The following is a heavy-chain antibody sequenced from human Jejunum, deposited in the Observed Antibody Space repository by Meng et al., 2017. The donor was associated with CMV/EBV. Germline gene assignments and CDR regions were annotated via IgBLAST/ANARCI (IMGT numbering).Heavy chain of an antibody. V-gene: IGHV3-21*01. J-gene: IGHJ1*01. CDR2: ITPTGTSV. Sequence: CAGSGFTFSNYNLTWVRQAPGKGLEWVSSITPTGTSVYYADSMRGRFTISRDNAKNSVYLQLNSLRVEDTAMFYCVRDNRGGNWQWGQGTLVTVSS. CDR3: VRDNRGGNWQ. CDR1: GFTFSNYN. D-gene: IGHD1-1*01.